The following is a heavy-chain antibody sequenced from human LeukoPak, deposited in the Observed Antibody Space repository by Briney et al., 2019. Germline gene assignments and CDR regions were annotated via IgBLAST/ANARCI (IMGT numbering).Heavy chain of an antibody. V-gene: IGHV3-48*03. CDR2: ISRSGSTI. Sequence: PGESLRLSCAASGFTFSSYEMNWVRQAPGKGLEWVSYISRSGSTIVYADSVKGRFTISRDNAKNSLYLQMNSLRAEDTAVYYCARGGSVGYWGQGTLVTVSS. D-gene: IGHD1-26*01. CDR3: ARGGSVGY. J-gene: IGHJ4*02. CDR1: GFTFSSYE.